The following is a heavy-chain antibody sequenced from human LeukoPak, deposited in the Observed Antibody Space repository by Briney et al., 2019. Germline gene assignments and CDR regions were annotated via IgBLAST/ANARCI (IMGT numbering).Heavy chain of an antibody. CDR2: FDPENAEI. CDR1: GNTLRELP. J-gene: IGHJ4*02. V-gene: IGHV1-24*01. Sequence: ASVKVSCKLSGNTLRELPIQWVRQAGGKGLEWMAGFDPENAEIVYAQKFQGRVTMTEDTSTNTAYMELTSLTSDDTALYYCATRGSNFWSGFDYWGQGTQVTVSS. D-gene: IGHD3-3*01. CDR3: ATRGSNFWSGFDY.